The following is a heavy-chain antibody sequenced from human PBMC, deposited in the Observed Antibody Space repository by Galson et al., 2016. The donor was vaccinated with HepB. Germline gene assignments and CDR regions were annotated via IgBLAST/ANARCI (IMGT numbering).Heavy chain of an antibody. CDR1: GYTLTELS. J-gene: IGHJ4*02. CDR2: CDPEDGET. Sequence: SVKVSCKVSGYTLTELSMHWVRQGPGKGLEWMGSCDPEDGETIYAQKFQGRVTMTEDTSTDTAYMDLSSLRFDDTAVYYCVTVPRGEVEQPSGWWGQGTLVTVSS. V-gene: IGHV1-24*01. CDR3: VTVPRGEVEQPSGW. D-gene: IGHD1/OR15-1a*01.